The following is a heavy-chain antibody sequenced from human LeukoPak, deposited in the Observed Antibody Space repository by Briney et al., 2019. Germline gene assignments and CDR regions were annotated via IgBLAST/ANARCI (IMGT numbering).Heavy chain of an antibody. CDR1: GFSVSTNY. V-gene: IGHV3-53*01. D-gene: IGHD5-18*01. Sequence: GGSLRLSCAASGFSVSTNYMSWVRQAPGKGLEWVSVIYSGDNTYYADSVRGRFTISRDNSENTLYPQMSSLRADDTAVYFCAREGSGYTYGYNDAFDLWGQGTMVTVSS. J-gene: IGHJ3*01. CDR3: AREGSGYTYGYNDAFDL. CDR2: IYSGDNT.